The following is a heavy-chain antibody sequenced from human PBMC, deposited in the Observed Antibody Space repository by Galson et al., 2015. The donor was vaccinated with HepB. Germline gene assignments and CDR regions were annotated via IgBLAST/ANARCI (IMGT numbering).Heavy chain of an antibody. V-gene: IGHV1-69*13. Sequence: SVKVSCKASGGTFSSYAISWVRQAPGQGLEWMGGIIPIFGTANYAQKFQGRVTITADESTSTAYMELSSLRSEDTAVYYCARDGITYYDFWSGYFSGYYYYYMDVWGKGTTVTVSS. CDR1: GGTFSSYA. CDR2: IIPIFGTA. J-gene: IGHJ6*03. D-gene: IGHD3-3*01. CDR3: ARDGITYYDFWSGYFSGYYYYYMDV.